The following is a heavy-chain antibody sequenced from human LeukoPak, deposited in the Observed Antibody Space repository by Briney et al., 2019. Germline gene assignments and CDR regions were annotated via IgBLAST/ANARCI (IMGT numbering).Heavy chain of an antibody. CDR1: GYTFTSYY. D-gene: IGHD6-13*01. J-gene: IGHJ6*04. CDR3: AREASAAAKMDV. V-gene: IGHV1-46*03. Sequence: GASEKVSCKASGYTFTSYYMHWVRQAPGQGLEWMGIINPSGGSTSYAQKFQGRVTMTRDTSTSTVYMELSSLRSEDTAVYYCAREASAAAKMDVWGKGTTVTVSS. CDR2: INPSGGST.